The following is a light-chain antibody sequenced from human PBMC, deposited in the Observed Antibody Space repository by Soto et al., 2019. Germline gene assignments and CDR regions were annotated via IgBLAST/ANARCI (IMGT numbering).Light chain of an antibody. Sequence: EIVMTQSPATLSVSPGERATFSCRTSQNVFSNIAWYQQKPGQAPRLLIYGASTRATGVPARFSGSGSGTEFTLTISSLQSEDFAVYYCQQYSNWPPLTFGGGTKVEIK. J-gene: IGKJ4*01. CDR3: QQYSNWPPLT. CDR1: QNVFSN. CDR2: GAS. V-gene: IGKV3-15*01.